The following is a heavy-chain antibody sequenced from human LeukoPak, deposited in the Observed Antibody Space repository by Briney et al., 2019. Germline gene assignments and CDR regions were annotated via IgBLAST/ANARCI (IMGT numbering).Heavy chain of an antibody. CDR3: AKDEKTANLVSSWDN. D-gene: IGHD3-16*01. CDR2: IRSSGGNT. V-gene: IGHV3-23*01. J-gene: IGHJ4*02. Sequence: AGGSLRLSCAASGFTFSSYSMNWVRQAPGKGLEWVSSIRSSGGNTYYADSVKGRFTISRDNSRNTLYLQIDSLSAEDTAVYYCAKDEKTANLVSSWDNWGQGTLVTVSS. CDR1: GFTFSSYS.